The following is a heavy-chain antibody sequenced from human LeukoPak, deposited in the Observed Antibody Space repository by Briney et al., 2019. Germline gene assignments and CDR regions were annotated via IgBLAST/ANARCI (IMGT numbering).Heavy chain of an antibody. J-gene: IGHJ4*02. CDR1: GYTFSSYC. CDR3: AREYYDILTGYPIIPN. Sequence: ASVKVSCKASGYTFSSYCISWVRQAPGQGLEWMGIINPSGGSTSYAQKFQGRVTMTRDTSTSTVYMELSSLRSEDTAVYYCAREYYDILTGYPIIPNWGQGTLVTVSS. CDR2: INPSGGST. V-gene: IGHV1-46*01. D-gene: IGHD3-9*01.